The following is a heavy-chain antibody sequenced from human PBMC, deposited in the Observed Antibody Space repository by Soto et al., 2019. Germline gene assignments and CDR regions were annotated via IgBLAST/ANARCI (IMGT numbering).Heavy chain of an antibody. Sequence: GSLRLSCAASGFTFSSYAMSWVRQAPGKGLEWVSAIIGSGSNTYYADSVKGRFTISRDNSKNTLYLQMNTLRAEDTAVYYCAKDLSFRYDSSGYSYGMDVWGQGTPVTVSS. CDR2: IIGSGSNT. V-gene: IGHV3-23*01. CDR3: AKDLSFRYDSSGYSYGMDV. CDR1: GFTFSSYA. D-gene: IGHD3-22*01. J-gene: IGHJ6*02.